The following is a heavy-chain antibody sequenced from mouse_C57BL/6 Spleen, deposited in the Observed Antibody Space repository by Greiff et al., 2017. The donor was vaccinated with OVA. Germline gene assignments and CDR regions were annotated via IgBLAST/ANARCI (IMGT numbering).Heavy chain of an antibody. J-gene: IGHJ2*01. CDR3: ARGLGHY. CDR1: GFTFSDYG. Sequence: EVQLQESGGGLVKPGGSLKLSCAASGFTFSDYGMHWVRQAPEKGLEWVAYISSGSSTIYYADTVKGRFTISRANAKNTLFLQMTSLRSEDTAMYYCARGLGHYWGQGTTLTVSS. D-gene: IGHD4-1*01. CDR2: ISSGSSTI. V-gene: IGHV5-17*01.